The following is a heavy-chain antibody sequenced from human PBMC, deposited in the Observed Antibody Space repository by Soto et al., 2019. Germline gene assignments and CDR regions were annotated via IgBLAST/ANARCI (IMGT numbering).Heavy chain of an antibody. CDR3: AKDFRRYSYGYVSGSCFDY. V-gene: IGHV3-30*18. Sequence: PGVSLRLSCAASGFTFSSYGMHWVRQAPGKGLEWVGLISNDGSNKYYADSVKGRFTVSRDNSKNTLYLQMNSLRAEDTAVYYCAKDFRRYSYGYVSGSCFDYWGQGTLVTVFS. CDR2: ISNDGSNK. D-gene: IGHD5-18*01. J-gene: IGHJ4*02. CDR1: GFTFSSYG.